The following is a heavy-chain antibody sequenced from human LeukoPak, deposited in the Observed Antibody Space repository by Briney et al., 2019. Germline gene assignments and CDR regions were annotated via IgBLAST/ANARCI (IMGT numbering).Heavy chain of an antibody. CDR1: GGSLSSYY. CDR2: IYYSGST. Sequence: SETLSLTCTVSGGSLSSYYWNWIRQPPGKGLEWIGYIYYSGSTNYNPSLTSRVTISVDTSKNQFSLKLSSVTAADTVVYYCARGDGYGGSYGSDYWGQGTLVTVSS. J-gene: IGHJ4*02. V-gene: IGHV4-59*01. D-gene: IGHD1-26*01. CDR3: ARGDGYGGSYGSDY.